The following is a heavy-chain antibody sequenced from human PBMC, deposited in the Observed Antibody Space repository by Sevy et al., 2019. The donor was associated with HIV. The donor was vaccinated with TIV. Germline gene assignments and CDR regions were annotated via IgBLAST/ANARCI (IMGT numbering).Heavy chain of an antibody. D-gene: IGHD3-10*01. CDR1: GFTFSSYW. CDR2: IKQDGSEK. J-gene: IGHJ4*02. CDR3: SRFSPLSITMVRGTTASGYYFDY. Sequence: GGSLRLSCAASGFTFSSYWMSWVRQAPGKGLEWVANIKQDGSEKYYVDSVKGRFTISRDNAKNSLYLQMNRLRAEDTAVYYCSRFSPLSITMVRGTTASGYYFDYWGQGTLVTVSS. V-gene: IGHV3-7*01.